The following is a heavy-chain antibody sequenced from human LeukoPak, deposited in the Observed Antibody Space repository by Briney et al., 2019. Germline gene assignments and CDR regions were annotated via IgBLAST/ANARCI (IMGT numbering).Heavy chain of an antibody. Sequence: PSETLSLTCTVSGGSISSYYWSWIRQPAGKGLEWIGRIYTSGSTNYNPSLKSRVTMSVDTSKNQFSLKLSSVTAADTAVYYCAREHGGDFWSGFGTYYYYYMDVWGKGTTVTVSS. V-gene: IGHV4-4*07. D-gene: IGHD3-3*01. J-gene: IGHJ6*03. CDR1: GGSISSYY. CDR3: AREHGGDFWSGFGTYYYYYMDV. CDR2: IYTSGST.